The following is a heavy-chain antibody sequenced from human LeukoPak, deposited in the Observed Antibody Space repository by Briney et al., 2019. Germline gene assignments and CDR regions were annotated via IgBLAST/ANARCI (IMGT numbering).Heavy chain of an antibody. CDR1: GFTFSTYG. CDR3: AKDNALGWELLKEFDY. J-gene: IGHJ4*02. D-gene: IGHD1-26*01. V-gene: IGHV3-30*18. CDR2: ISYDGSNK. Sequence: PGGSLRLSCAASGFTFSTYGMHWVRQAPGKGLEWLSVISYDGSNKYYADSVKGRFTISRDNAKNSLYLQMNSLRAEDTALYYCAKDNALGWELLKEFDYWGQGTLVTVSS.